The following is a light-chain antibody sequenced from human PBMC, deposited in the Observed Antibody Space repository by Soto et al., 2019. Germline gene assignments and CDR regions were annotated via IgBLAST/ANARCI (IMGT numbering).Light chain of an antibody. CDR2: DVS. CDR1: SSDIGAYNY. CDR3: YSYTGSTTSYV. J-gene: IGLJ1*01. Sequence: QSALTQSASVSGSPGQSITISCTGTSSDIGAYNYVSWYQHHPGKAPKLMIYDVSSRPSGVSSRFSGSKSGNTASLTISGLQAEDEADYYCYSYTGSTTSYVFGTGTKLTGL. V-gene: IGLV2-14*03.